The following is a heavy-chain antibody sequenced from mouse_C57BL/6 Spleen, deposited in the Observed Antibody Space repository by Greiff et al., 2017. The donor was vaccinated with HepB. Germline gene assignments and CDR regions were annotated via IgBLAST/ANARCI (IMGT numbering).Heavy chain of an antibody. CDR2: IWTGGGT. CDR3: AGIYYEIAY. CDR1: GFSLTSYA. J-gene: IGHJ3*01. Sequence: VQGVESGPGLVAPSQSLSITCTVSGFSLTSYAISWVRQPPGKGLEWLGVIWTGGGTNYNSALNSRLSISKDNSKSQVFLKMNSLQTDDTARYYCAGIYYEIAYWGQGTLVTVSA. V-gene: IGHV2-9-1*01. D-gene: IGHD2-4*01.